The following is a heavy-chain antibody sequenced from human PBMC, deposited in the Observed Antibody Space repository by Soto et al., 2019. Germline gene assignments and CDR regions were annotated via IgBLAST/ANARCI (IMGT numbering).Heavy chain of an antibody. D-gene: IGHD4-17*01. J-gene: IGHJ4*02. V-gene: IGHV3-33*01. CDR1: GFTFSSYG. CDR2: IWSDGNNK. Sequence: QVQLVESGGGVVQPGRSLRVSCAASGFTFSSYGMHWVRQAPGKGLEWVGVIWSDGNNKYYGDSVRGRFTISRDNSKNTLSLQMNSLRAADTSVYYCARGDGDYDGYFDYWGQGTLVTVSS. CDR3: ARGDGDYDGYFDY.